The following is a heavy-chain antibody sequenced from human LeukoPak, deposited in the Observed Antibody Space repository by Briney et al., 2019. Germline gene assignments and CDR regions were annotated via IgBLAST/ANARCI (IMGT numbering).Heavy chain of an antibody. Sequence: GGSLRLSCAASGFTFSSYWMSWVRQAPRKGLEWVANIKQDGSEKYYVDSVKGRFTISRDNAKNSLYLQMNSLRAEDTAVYYCARDLDSSGYSYGMDVWGQGTTVTVSS. CDR3: ARDLDSSGYSYGMDV. J-gene: IGHJ6*02. D-gene: IGHD3-22*01. CDR2: IKQDGSEK. CDR1: GFTFSSYW. V-gene: IGHV3-7*01.